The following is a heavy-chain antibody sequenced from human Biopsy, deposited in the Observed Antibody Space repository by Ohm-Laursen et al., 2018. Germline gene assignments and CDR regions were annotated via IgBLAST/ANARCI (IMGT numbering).Heavy chain of an antibody. CDR2: ISNSGTT. V-gene: IGHV4-59*02. Sequence: TLSLTCTLSGASVRSHFLTWIRQPPGKGLQWIGSISNSGTTKSSPSLKSRVTISIDKSKNQFFLKLSSVTAEDTAVYYCARDDAVTVIRGLYYWGQGALVTVSS. CDR1: GASVRSHF. J-gene: IGHJ4*02. D-gene: IGHD2-21*02. CDR3: ARDDAVTVIRGLYY.